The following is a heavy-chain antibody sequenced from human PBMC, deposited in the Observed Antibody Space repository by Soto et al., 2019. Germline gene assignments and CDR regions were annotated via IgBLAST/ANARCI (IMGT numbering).Heavy chain of an antibody. V-gene: IGHV4-59*01. D-gene: IGHD3-22*01. CDR2: IYYSGST. CDR1: GGSISSYY. CDR3: ARVSYYYDSSGYSYFDY. J-gene: IGHJ4*02. Sequence: SETLSLTCTVSGGSISSYYWSWIRQPPGKGLEWIGYIYYSGSTNYNPSLKSRVTISVDTSKNQFSLKLSSVTAADTAVYYCARVSYYYDSSGYSYFDYWGKETLVPVS.